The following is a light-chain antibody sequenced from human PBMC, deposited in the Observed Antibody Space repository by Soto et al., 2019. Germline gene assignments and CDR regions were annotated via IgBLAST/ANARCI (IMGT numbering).Light chain of an antibody. CDR1: QSISSN. J-gene: IGKJ1*01. CDR3: QHYNNWPPWT. CDR2: RAS. Sequence: DIVMTQSPATLSVSPGERATLSCRASQSISSNLAWYQQKPGQAPMLLIYRASTRATGIPARFSGSGSGTDFTLTISSLQSEDFAIYYCQHYNNWPPWTFGQGTKVEIK. V-gene: IGKV3-15*01.